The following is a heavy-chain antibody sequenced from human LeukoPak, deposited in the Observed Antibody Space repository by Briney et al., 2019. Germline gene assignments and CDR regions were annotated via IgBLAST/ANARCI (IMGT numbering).Heavy chain of an antibody. J-gene: IGHJ4*02. V-gene: IGHV4-4*09. CDR1: GGSISTYY. D-gene: IGHD6-6*01. CDR3: ARHDAGIAARPFDN. CDR2: IHASGPT. Sequence: SDTLSFTSTVYGGSISTYYWSWIRRPPGKGLEWIAYIHASGPTNYNPSLKSRITISVDTSKNQFSLKLSSVTAADTAVYYCARHDAGIAARPFDNWGQGTLVTVSS.